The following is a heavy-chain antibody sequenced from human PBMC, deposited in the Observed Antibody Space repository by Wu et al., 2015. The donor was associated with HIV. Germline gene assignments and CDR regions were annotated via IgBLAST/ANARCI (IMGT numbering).Heavy chain of an antibody. CDR3: TRGPSTTAKEVGGYWLDP. CDR2: INPDSGGT. CDR1: GYTFTGHY. Sequence: QVLLVQSGAEVKKPGASVKISCLTSGYTFTGHYIHWVRQAPGQGLEWMGWINPDSGGTNYAEKFQDRVTMTGDTSISTAYMELSSLRPDDTAVFYCTRGPSTTAKEVGGYWLDPWGQGTLVTVSA. D-gene: IGHD3-16*01. V-gene: IGHV1-2*02. J-gene: IGHJ5*02.